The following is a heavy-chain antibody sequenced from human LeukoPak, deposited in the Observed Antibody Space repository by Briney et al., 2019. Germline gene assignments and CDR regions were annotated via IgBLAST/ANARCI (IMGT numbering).Heavy chain of an antibody. Sequence: PGGSLRLSFSASGFTFSSYWMHWVRQAPGKGLVWVSRINSDGSSTSYADSVKGRFTISRDNAKNTLYLQMNSLRAEDTAVYYCARDPTNPYCSGGSCYSNWFDPWGQGTLVTVSS. D-gene: IGHD2-15*01. CDR1: GFTFSSYW. CDR3: ARDPTNPYCSGGSCYSNWFDP. J-gene: IGHJ5*02. CDR2: INSDGSST. V-gene: IGHV3-74*01.